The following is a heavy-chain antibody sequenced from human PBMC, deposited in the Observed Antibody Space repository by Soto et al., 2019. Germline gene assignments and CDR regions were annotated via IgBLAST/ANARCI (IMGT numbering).Heavy chain of an antibody. CDR1: GGSISSTSSY. CDR2: IYYLGNT. D-gene: IGHD3-22*01. Sequence: PSETLSLTCTVSGGSISSTSSYWAWIRQPPGKGLEWVGSIYYLGNTYYNPSLGSRVTISVDTSKNQFSLKLSSVTAADTAVFYCAGLYPYESSGYRHDYWSQGTLVTVSS. V-gene: IGHV4-39*01. CDR3: AGLYPYESSGYRHDY. J-gene: IGHJ4*02.